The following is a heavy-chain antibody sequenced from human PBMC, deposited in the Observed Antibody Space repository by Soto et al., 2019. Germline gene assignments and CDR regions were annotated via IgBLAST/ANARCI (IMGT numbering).Heavy chain of an antibody. V-gene: IGHV3-74*01. Sequence: GGSLRLSCAASGFTFSSYWMHWVRQAPGKGLVWVSRINSDGSSTSYADSVKGRFTISRDNAKNTLYLQMNSLRAEDTAVYYCARDTMGPLFTIFEVGLGPNYYYYYGMDVWGQGTTVTVSS. D-gene: IGHD3-3*01. CDR3: ARDTMGPLFTIFEVGLGPNYYYYYGMDV. CDR2: INSDGSST. CDR1: GFTFSSYW. J-gene: IGHJ6*02.